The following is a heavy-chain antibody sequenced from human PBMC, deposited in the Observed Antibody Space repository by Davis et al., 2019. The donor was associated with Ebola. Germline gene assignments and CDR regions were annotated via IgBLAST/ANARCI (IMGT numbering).Heavy chain of an antibody. J-gene: IGHJ6*02. D-gene: IGHD5-18*01. CDR2: INPSGGST. CDR3: ARGPMASIHPSFYSYGLDV. V-gene: IGHV1-46*01. CDR1: GYTFTSYY. Sequence: ASVKVSCKASGYTFTSYYMHWVRQAPGQGLEWMGIINPSGGSTSYAQKFQGRVTMTRDTSTSTVYMELRSLRSDDTAVYYCARGPMASIHPSFYSYGLDVWGQGTTVTVPS.